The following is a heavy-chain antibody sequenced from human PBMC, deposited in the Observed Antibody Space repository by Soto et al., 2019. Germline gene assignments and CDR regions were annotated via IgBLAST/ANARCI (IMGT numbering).Heavy chain of an antibody. V-gene: IGHV1-69*04. Sequence: ASVKVSCKASGGTFSSYTISWVRQAPGQGLEWMGRIIPILGIANYAQKFQGRVTITADKSTSTAYMELSSLRSEDTAVYYCARERGYSGYDLDYYYYYGMDVWGQGTTVTVSS. J-gene: IGHJ6*02. CDR1: GGTFSSYT. CDR2: IIPILGIA. CDR3: ARERGYSGYDLDYYYYYGMDV. D-gene: IGHD5-12*01.